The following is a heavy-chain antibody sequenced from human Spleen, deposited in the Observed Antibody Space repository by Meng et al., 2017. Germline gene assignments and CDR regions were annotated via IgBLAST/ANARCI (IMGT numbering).Heavy chain of an antibody. Sequence: QGQLVQSGAEVKKPGSSVKVSCKASGGTFSSYAISWVRQAPGQGLEWMGGIIPILGIPNYAQKFQGRVTITADISTSTAYMELSSLRSEDTAVYYCAPSDLPGYSSSWFLHFWGQGTLVTVSS. J-gene: IGHJ4*02. D-gene: IGHD6-13*01. CDR1: GGTFSSYA. CDR3: APSDLPGYSSSWFLHF. CDR2: IIPILGIP. V-gene: IGHV1-69*17.